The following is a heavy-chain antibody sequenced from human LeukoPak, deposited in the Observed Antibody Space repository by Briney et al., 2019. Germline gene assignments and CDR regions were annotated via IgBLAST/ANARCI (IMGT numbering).Heavy chain of an antibody. CDR2: INPSGGST. V-gene: IGHV1-46*01. CDR3: ARDTLDYNFDY. CDR1: GYTFTCYY. Sequence: ASVTVSCKASGYTFTCYYMHWVRQAPAQGLEWMGIINPSGGSTSYAQKFQGRVTMTRDMSTSTVYMEVSSLRSEDTAVYYCARDTLDYNFDYWGQGTLVTVSS. J-gene: IGHJ4*02. D-gene: IGHD5-12*01.